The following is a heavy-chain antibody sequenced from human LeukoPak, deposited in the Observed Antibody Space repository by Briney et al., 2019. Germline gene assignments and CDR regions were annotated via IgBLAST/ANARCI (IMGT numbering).Heavy chain of an antibody. CDR1: GFTFSSYS. J-gene: IGHJ6*02. CDR3: ARDVAVRGFYYYYGMDV. D-gene: IGHD5-12*01. Sequence: PGGSLRLSCAASGFTFSSYSMNWVRQAPGKGLEWVSSISSSSSYIYYADSVKGRFTISRDNAKNSLYLQMNSLRAEDTAVYYCARDVAVRGFYYYYGMDVWGQGTTVTVSS. V-gene: IGHV3-21*01. CDR2: ISSSSSYI.